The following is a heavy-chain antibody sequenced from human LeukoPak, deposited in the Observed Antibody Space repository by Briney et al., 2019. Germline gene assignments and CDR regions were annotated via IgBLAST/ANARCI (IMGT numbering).Heavy chain of an antibody. CDR3: ARTNYYDSSGYSGNNWFDP. V-gene: IGHV1-69*05. CDR1: GGTFSSYA. J-gene: IGHJ5*02. CDR2: IIPIFGTA. D-gene: IGHD3-22*01. Sequence: SVKVSCKASGGTFSSYAISWVRQAPGQGLEWMGGIIPIFGTANYAQKFQGRVTITTDESTSTAYMGLSSLRSEDTAVYYCARTNYYDSSGYSGNNWFDPWGQGTLVTVSS.